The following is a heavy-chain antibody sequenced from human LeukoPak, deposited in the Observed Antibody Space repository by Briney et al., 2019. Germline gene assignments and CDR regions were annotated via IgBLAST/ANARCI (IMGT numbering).Heavy chain of an antibody. D-gene: IGHD4-17*01. Sequence: GESLQISCKGSGYSFTSYWIGWVRPLPGKGLEWMGIIYPGNSDTRYSPSFQGQVTISADKSTSTAYLQWSSLKASDTAMYYCARGDYGDRYYFDYWGQGTLVTVSS. J-gene: IGHJ4*02. CDR3: ARGDYGDRYYFDY. CDR2: IYPGNSDT. V-gene: IGHV5-51*01. CDR1: GYSFTSYW.